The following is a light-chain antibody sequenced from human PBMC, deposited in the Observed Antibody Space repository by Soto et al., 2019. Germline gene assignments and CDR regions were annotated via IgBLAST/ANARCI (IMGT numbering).Light chain of an antibody. V-gene: IGKV1-39*01. J-gene: IGKJ4*01. CDR1: QSISSY. CDR3: QQSYSNPPT. Sequence: IQMTQSPSSLSASVGDRVSISCRASQSISSYVNWYQQKAGKAPKLLIYGTFTLQSGVPSRFSVSESGTEFTLTISSLQPRDFATYYCQQSYSNPPTFGGGTKVEIK. CDR2: GTF.